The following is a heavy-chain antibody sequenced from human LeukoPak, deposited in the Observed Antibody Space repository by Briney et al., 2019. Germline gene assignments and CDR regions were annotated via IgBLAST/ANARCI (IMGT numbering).Heavy chain of an antibody. J-gene: IGHJ4*02. Sequence: GESLKISCQYSGDSFSMFWFGWVRQMPGKGPEWMGIIYPGDSDTRYSPSFQGQVTISVDKSINTVYLQWSSLKASDTAMYYCARLMAEGTFDFWGQGTLVTVSS. CDR3: ARLMAEGTFDF. D-gene: IGHD2-8*01. CDR2: IYPGDSDT. V-gene: IGHV5-51*01. CDR1: GDSFSMFW.